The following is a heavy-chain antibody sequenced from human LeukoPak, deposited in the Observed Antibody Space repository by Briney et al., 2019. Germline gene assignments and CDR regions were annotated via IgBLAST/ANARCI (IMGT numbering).Heavy chain of an antibody. J-gene: IGHJ4*02. Sequence: SETLSLTCTVSGGSISRGDYYWSWIRQPPGKCLEWIGYIYYSGSTYYNPSLKSRATISVETSKNQFSLKLSSVTAADTAVYYCASRFGELLPDYWGQGTLVTVSS. CDR1: GGSISRGDYY. D-gene: IGHD3-10*01. CDR3: ASRFGELLPDY. V-gene: IGHV4-30-4*01. CDR2: IYYSGST.